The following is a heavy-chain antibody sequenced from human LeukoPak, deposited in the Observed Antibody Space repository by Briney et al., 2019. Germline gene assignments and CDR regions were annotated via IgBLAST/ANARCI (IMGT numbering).Heavy chain of an antibody. J-gene: IGHJ4*02. CDR3: ARPPGDY. Sequence: PGGSLRLSCAASGFTFSSYWMHWVRQAPGKGLEWVSYISSGSSTKYYADSVKGRFTISRDNAKNSLYLQMNSLRAEDTAVYYCARPPGDYWGQGTLVTVSS. CDR2: ISSGSSTK. CDR1: GFTFSSYW. V-gene: IGHV3-48*04.